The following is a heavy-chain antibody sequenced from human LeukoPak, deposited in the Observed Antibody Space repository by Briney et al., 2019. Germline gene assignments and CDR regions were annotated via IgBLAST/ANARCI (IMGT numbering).Heavy chain of an antibody. CDR2: ISGSGDST. D-gene: IGHD6-19*01. Sequence: GGSLRLSCAASGFTFSSYAMSWVRQAPGKGLEWVSDISGSGDSTFYADSVKGRFTISRDKSKNTMYLQMNSLRAEDTAVYYCAKGYTSGWYFFDYWGQGTLVTVSS. CDR3: AKGYTSGWYFFDY. CDR1: GFTFSSYA. V-gene: IGHV3-23*01. J-gene: IGHJ4*02.